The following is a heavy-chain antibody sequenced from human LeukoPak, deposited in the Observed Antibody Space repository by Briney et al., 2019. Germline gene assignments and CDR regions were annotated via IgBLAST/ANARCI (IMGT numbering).Heavy chain of an antibody. J-gene: IGHJ6*02. D-gene: IGHD3-16*01. V-gene: IGHV1-69*13. CDR2: IIPIFGTA. CDR3: ARDRGSTFYYYGMDV. Sequence: GASVKVSCKASGGTFSSYAISWVRQAPGQGLEWMGGIIPIFGTANYAQKFQGRVTITADESTSTAYMELSSLRSEDTAVYYCARDRGSTFYYYGMDVWGQGTTVTVSS. CDR1: GGTFSSYA.